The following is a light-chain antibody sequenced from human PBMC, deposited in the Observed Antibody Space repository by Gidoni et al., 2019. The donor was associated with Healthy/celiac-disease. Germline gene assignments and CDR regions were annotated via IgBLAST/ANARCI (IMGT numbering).Light chain of an antibody. CDR3: QVWDSSSDRVV. V-gene: IGLV3-21*04. J-gene: IGLJ2*01. Sequence: SYVLTQPPSGSVAPGKTARITCGGNNIGSKSVHWYQQRPGQAPVLVIYYGSDRPSGIPERFSGSSSGNTATLTISRVEAGDEADYYCQVWDSSSDRVVFGGGTKLTVL. CDR1: NIGSKS. CDR2: YGS.